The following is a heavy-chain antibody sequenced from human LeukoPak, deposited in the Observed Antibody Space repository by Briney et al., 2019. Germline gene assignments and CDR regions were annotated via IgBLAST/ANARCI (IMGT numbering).Heavy chain of an antibody. Sequence: GGSLRLSCAASGFTFSSYAMSWVRQAPGKGLEWVSSISSSSSYIYYADSVKGRFTISRDNAKNSLYLQMNSLRAEDTAVYYCARDRLRVAHNWFDPWGQGTLVTVSS. CDR2: ISSSSSYI. D-gene: IGHD2-15*01. J-gene: IGHJ5*02. V-gene: IGHV3-21*01. CDR1: GFTFSSYA. CDR3: ARDRLRVAHNWFDP.